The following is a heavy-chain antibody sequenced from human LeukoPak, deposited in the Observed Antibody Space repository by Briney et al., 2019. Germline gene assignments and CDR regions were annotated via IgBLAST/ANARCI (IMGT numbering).Heavy chain of an antibody. CDR1: GFSFSAHS. D-gene: IGHD3-10*01. V-gene: IGHV3-48*04. Sequence: GGSLRLSCAASGFSFSAHSLNWVRQAPGKGLEWVSYISSSGSTIYYADSVKGRFTISRDNAKNSLYLQMNSLRAEDTAVYYCARVMVRGTYYFDYWGQGTLVTVSS. CDR3: ARVMVRGTYYFDY. CDR2: ISSSGSTI. J-gene: IGHJ4*02.